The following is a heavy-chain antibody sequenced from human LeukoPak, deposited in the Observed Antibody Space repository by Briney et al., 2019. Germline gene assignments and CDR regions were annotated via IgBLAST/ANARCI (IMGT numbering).Heavy chain of an antibody. J-gene: IGHJ5*02. V-gene: IGHV4-59*01. CDR1: GGSISSYY. Sequence: SETLSLTCTVSGGSISSYYWSWIRQPPGKGLEWIGYIYYGGSTNYNPSLKSRVTISVDTSKNQFSLKLSSVTAADTAVYYCARDLASGWFDPWGQGTLVTVSS. CDR3: ARDLASGWFDP. CDR2: IYYGGST. D-gene: IGHD3-3*01.